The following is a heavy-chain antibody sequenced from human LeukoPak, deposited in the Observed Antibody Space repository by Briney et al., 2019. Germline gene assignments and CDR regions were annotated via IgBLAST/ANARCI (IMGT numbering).Heavy chain of an antibody. CDR1: GGSISTYY. D-gene: IGHD6-19*01. V-gene: IGHV4-59*08. CDR3: ARRVAVTGIYCFDH. CDR2: VYYSGAT. Sequence: SEPLSLTCTVSGGSISTYYWSWIRQPPVKGLEWIGYVYYSGATNYNPSLKSRVTLSLDMSKNQFSLRLTSVTAADTAVYYCARRVAVTGIYCFDHWGQGTPVTVSS. J-gene: IGHJ4*02.